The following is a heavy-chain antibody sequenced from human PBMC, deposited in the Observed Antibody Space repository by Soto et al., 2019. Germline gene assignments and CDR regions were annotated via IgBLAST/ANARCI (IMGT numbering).Heavy chain of an antibody. CDR1: GYTFTAYY. V-gene: IGHV1-2*02. J-gene: IGHJ4*02. CDR3: ARESDH. CDR2: INPNSRDT. Sequence: ASVKVSCKASGYTFTAYYIHWVRQAPGQGLEWMGWINPNSRDTNNAQKFQGRFTISRDNSKNTLYLQMYSLRVEDTAVYYCARESDHWGQGTLVTVSS.